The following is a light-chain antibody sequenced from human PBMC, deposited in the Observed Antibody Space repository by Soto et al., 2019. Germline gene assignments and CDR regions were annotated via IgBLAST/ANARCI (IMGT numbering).Light chain of an antibody. CDR2: RNN. V-gene: IGLV1-47*01. Sequence: QSVLTQTPSASGTPGQRVTISCSGSSSNIGSNRVYWYQQLPGAAPKLLIYRNNQRPSGVPDRFSASKSGSSASLAISGLRSGDEADYYCAAWDDSLGGLVFGVGTKLTVL. CDR3: AAWDDSLGGLV. J-gene: IGLJ1*01. CDR1: SSNIGSNR.